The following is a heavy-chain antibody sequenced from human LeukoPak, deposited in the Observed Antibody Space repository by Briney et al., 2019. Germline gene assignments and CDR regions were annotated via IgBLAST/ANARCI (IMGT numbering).Heavy chain of an antibody. CDR2: ISAYNVKT. J-gene: IGHJ4*02. V-gene: IGHV1-18*01. CDR1: LYTFTTYG. CDR3: ARDTGAAAAY. D-gene: IGHD6-13*01. Sequence: ASVTVSSTASLYTFTTYGISWVRQAPGQGGEGIGWISAYNVKTNYVQKLQGRVTLTTDTSTSTAYMELRSLRSDDTAVYYCARDTGAAAAYWGQGTLVTVS.